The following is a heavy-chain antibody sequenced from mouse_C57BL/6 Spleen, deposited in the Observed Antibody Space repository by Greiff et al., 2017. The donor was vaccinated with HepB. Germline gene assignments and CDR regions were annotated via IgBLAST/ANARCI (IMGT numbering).Heavy chain of an antibody. CDR2: ISGGGGNT. Sequence: DVMLVESGGGLVKPGGSLKLSCAASGFTFSSYTMSWVRQTPEKRLEWVATISGGGGNTYYPDSVKGRFTISRDNAKNTLYLQMSSLRSEDTALYYCARQAPASAWFAYWGQGTLVTVSA. D-gene: IGHD6-1*01. CDR1: GFTFSSYT. J-gene: IGHJ3*01. V-gene: IGHV5-9*01. CDR3: ARQAPASAWFAY.